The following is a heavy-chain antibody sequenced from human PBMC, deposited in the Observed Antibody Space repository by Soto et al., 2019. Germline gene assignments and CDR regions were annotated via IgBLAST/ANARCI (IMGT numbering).Heavy chain of an antibody. CDR3: ARDGLYAGSGRYSYAYSPPRYYAMDG. Sequence: ASVKVSCKTSGYTFTNYGISWVRQAPGQGLEWMGWISAYNDDTKYAQKLQGRVTMTTDTSTSTAYMELRSLRSDDTAIYYCARDGLYAGSGRYSYAYSPPRYYAMDGWGQGTTVTVSS. CDR1: GYTFTNYG. V-gene: IGHV1-18*01. J-gene: IGHJ6*02. D-gene: IGHD5-18*01. CDR2: ISAYNDDT.